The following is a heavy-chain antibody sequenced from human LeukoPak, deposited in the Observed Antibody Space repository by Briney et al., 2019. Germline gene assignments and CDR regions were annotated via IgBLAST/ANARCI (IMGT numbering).Heavy chain of an antibody. J-gene: IGHJ4*02. D-gene: IGHD3-10*01. Sequence: PSETLSLTCTVSGGSISNYYWSWIRQPPGKGLEWIGYIYYRGSTNYNPSLKSRVTISVDTSKNQFSLKLSSVTAADTAVYYCARQGWQGSGSYYFDYWGQGTLVTVSS. CDR3: ARQGWQGSGSYYFDY. V-gene: IGHV4-59*08. CDR1: GGSISNYY. CDR2: IYYRGST.